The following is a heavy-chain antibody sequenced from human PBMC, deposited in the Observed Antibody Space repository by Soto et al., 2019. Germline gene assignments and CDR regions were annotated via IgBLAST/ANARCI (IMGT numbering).Heavy chain of an antibody. CDR1: GFTFSGSA. Sequence: EVQLVESGGGLVQPGGSLKLSCAASGFTFSGSAMHWVRQASGKGLEWVGRIRSKANSYATAYAASVKGRFTISRDDSKNTAYLQMTSLKTEDTAVYYCTSYGSGSTDRDYWGQGTLVAVSS. CDR3: TSYGSGSTDRDY. V-gene: IGHV3-73*02. J-gene: IGHJ4*02. D-gene: IGHD3-10*01. CDR2: IRSKANSYAT.